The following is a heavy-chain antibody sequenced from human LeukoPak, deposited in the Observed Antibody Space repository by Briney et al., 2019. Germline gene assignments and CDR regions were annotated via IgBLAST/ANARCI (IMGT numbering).Heavy chain of an antibody. CDR2: IASDGSST. CDR3: ARGRPHGNDY. J-gene: IGHJ4*02. CDR1: GFTFSSNW. Sequence: GGSLRLSCAASGFTFSSNWMHWVRQAPGKGLVWVSRIASDGSSTTYADSVKGRFSISRDNAKNTLYLQMNSLRVEDTAVYYCARGRPHGNDYWGQGTLVTVSS. D-gene: IGHD4-23*01. V-gene: IGHV3-74*01.